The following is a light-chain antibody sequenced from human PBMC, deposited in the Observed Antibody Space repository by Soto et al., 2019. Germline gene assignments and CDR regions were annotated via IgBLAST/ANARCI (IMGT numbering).Light chain of an antibody. CDR3: CSYAGSTTLV. CDR2: EVS. V-gene: IGLV2-23*02. Sequence: QSVLTQPASVSGSPGQSITISCTGTSSDVGSYNLVSWYQQHPGKAPKLMIFEVSKRPSGVSNRFSGSKSGNTAPLTISGLQAEDEADYYCCSYAGSTTLVFGGGTKLTVL. CDR1: SSDVGSYNL. J-gene: IGLJ3*02.